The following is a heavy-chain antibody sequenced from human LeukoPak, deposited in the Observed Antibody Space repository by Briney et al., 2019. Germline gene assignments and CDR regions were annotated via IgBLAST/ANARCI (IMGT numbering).Heavy chain of an antibody. CDR2: VYYSGST. Sequence: SETLSLTCTVSSVSISSYYWSWIRQPPGKGLEWIGYVYYSGSTNYNPSLKSRVTISVDTSKNQFSLKLSSVTAADTAVYYCARHEKLGQFDYWGQGTLVTVSS. CDR3: ARHEKLGQFDY. J-gene: IGHJ4*02. D-gene: IGHD3-10*01. CDR1: SVSISSYY. V-gene: IGHV4-59*08.